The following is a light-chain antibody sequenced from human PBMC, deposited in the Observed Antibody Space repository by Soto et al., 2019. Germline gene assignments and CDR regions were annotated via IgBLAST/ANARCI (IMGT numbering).Light chain of an antibody. CDR2: EVS. CDR3: SSYGGSNNLL. Sequence: QSVLTQPPSASGSPGQSVTISCTGTSSDVGAYNYVSWYQQHPGKAPKFMIYEVSKRPSGVPDRFSGSKSGNTASLTVSGLQAEDEADYYCSSYGGSNNLLFGGGTKVTVL. CDR1: SSDVGAYNY. J-gene: IGLJ2*01. V-gene: IGLV2-8*01.